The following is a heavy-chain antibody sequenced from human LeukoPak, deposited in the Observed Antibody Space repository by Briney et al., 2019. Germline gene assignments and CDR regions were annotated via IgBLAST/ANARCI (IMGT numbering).Heavy chain of an antibody. CDR2: ISSSSSYI. J-gene: IGHJ4*02. V-gene: IGHV3-21*01. CDR1: GFTFSSYG. Sequence: PGGSLRLSCAESGFTFSSYGMHWVRQAPGKGLEWVSSISSSSSYIYYADSVKGRFTISRDNAKNSLYLQMNSLRAEDTAVYYCASLGDYETPFDYWGQGTLVTVSS. CDR3: ASLGDYETPFDY. D-gene: IGHD4-17*01.